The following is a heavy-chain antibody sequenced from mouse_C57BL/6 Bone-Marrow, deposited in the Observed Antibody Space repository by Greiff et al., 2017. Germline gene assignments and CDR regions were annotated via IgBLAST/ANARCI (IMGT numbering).Heavy chain of an antibody. CDR2: IDPEDGET. Sequence: EVQLQQSGAELVKPGASVKLSCTASGFNIKDYYIHWVKQRTEQGLEWIGRIDPEDGETKYAPKFQDKATITADTSSNTAYLQLSSLTSEDTAVYYCTTYYWYFDVWGTGTTVTVSS. J-gene: IGHJ1*03. CDR3: TTYYWYFDV. D-gene: IGHD6-5*01. CDR1: GFNIKDYY. V-gene: IGHV14-2*01.